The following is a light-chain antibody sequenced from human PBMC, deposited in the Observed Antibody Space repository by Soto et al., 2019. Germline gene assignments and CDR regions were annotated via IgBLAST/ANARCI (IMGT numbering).Light chain of an antibody. Sequence: EVVLTQSPVTLSLSPGEKATISCRASQDINTYLGWYQQKTGQPPRLLMYDASNRASGVPARFGGSGSGTDFTLTIGTLEPEDFATYYCQQRYNWPLTFGEGTKVEIK. J-gene: IGKJ4*01. CDR3: QQRYNWPLT. CDR2: DAS. CDR1: QDINTY. V-gene: IGKV3-11*01.